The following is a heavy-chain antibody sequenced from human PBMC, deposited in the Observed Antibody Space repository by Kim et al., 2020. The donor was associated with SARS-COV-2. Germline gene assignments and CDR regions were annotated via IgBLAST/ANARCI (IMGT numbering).Heavy chain of an antibody. V-gene: IGHV4-34*01. CDR2: INHSGST. J-gene: IGHJ6*01. CDR1: GGSFSGYY. CDR3: ARSSRWRPGPQKQWLGYY. D-gene: IGHD6-19*01. Sequence: SETLSLTCAVYGGSFSGYYWSWIRQPPGKGLEWIGEINHSGSTNYNPSLKSRVTISVDTSKNQFSLKLSSVTAADTAVYYCARSSRWRPGPQKQWLGYY.